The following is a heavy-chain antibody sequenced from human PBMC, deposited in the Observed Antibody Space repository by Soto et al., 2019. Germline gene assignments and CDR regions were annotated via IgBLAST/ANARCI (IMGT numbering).Heavy chain of an antibody. CDR2: ISNDGSKK. CDR3: ARDVAMPTGFGLGY. Sequence: QVQVVESGGNIVQPGTYLRLYCAASGFAFTNYGIHWVRQAPGKGLEWVAHISNDGSKKFYADSVKGRFTISRDNSENTVYLQMTSLRPDDTAVFYCARDVAMPTGFGLGYWGQGTLVTVSS. J-gene: IGHJ4*02. D-gene: IGHD3-16*01. CDR1: GFAFTNYG. V-gene: IGHV3-30*03.